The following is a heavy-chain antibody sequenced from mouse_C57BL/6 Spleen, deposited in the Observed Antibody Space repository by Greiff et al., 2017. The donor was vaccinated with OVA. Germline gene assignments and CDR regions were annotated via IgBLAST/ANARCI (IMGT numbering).Heavy chain of an antibody. D-gene: IGHD2-4*01. CDR2: INYDGSST. V-gene: IGHV5-16*01. CDR3: AREDYDYEGAWFAY. Sequence: EVQLQESEGGLVQPGSSMKLSCTASGFTFSDYYMAWVRQVPEKGLEWVANINYDGSSTYYLDSLKSRFIISRDNAKNILYLQMSSLKSEDTATYYCAREDYDYEGAWFAYWGQGTLVTVSA. CDR1: GFTFSDYY. J-gene: IGHJ3*01.